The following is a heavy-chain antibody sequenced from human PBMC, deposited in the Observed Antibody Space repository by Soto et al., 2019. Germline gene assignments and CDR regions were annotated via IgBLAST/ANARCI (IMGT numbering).Heavy chain of an antibody. V-gene: IGHV4-59*08. J-gene: IGHJ4*02. CDR1: GGSIRSYY. Sequence: QVQLQEPGPGLVKPSETLSLTCTVSGGSIRSYYWSWIRQPPGRGLEWIGYIYYSGSLNYNPSLRSRVTISVDTSKNQFSLKLSSVTAAATAVYSCARRYGSAIDYWGQGTLVTVSS. CDR3: ARRYGSAIDY. D-gene: IGHD1-26*01. CDR2: IYYSGSL.